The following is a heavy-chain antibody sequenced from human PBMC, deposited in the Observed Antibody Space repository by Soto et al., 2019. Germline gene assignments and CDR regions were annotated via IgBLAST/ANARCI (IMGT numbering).Heavy chain of an antibody. V-gene: IGHV1-69*12. CDR1: GGTFSSYA. CDR3: ARDGGMAKILSYFDY. CDR2: IIPIFGTA. J-gene: IGHJ4*02. D-gene: IGHD3-16*01. Sequence: QVQLVQSGAEVKKPGSSVKVSCKASGGTFSSYAISWVRQAPGQGLEWMGGIIPIFGTANYAQKFQGRVTSTADEATSKAYREMSSLRAEDTAVYYCARDGGMAKILSYFDYWGQGTLVTVS.